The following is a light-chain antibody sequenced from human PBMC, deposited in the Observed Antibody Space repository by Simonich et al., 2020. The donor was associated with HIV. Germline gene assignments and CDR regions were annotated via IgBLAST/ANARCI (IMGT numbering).Light chain of an antibody. J-gene: IGLJ2*01. Sequence: QSALTQPPSASGSPGQSVTISCTGTSSDVGAFNYISWYQHPPGKAPKLMIYEVNKRPSGVPHRCSGSKSGNTASLTVSGLQAEDEADYYCSSYVGTNNIFGGGTKLTVL. CDR2: EVN. CDR1: SSDVGAFNY. CDR3: SSYVGTNNI. V-gene: IGLV2-8*01.